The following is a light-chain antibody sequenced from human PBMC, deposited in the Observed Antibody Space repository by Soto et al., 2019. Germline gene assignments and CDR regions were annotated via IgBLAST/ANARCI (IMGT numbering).Light chain of an antibody. Sequence: DIVMTQSPDSLAVYLGERATINCKSSQSVLYSSNNKNYLAWYQQKPGQPPKLLIYWASTRESGVPDRFSGSGSGTDFTLTISSLQAEDVAVYYCQQYYSTRSITFGQGTRLEIK. CDR2: WAS. V-gene: IGKV4-1*01. CDR1: QSVLYSSNNKNY. J-gene: IGKJ5*01. CDR3: QQYYSTRSIT.